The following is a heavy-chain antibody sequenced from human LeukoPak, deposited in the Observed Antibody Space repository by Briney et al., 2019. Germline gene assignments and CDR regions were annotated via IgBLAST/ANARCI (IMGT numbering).Heavy chain of an antibody. CDR1: GFTVSSNS. Sequence: GGSLRLSCTVSGFTVSSNSMSWVRQAPGKGLEWVSFIYSDNTHYSDSVKGRFTISRDNSKNTLYLQINSLRAEDTAVYYCARRAGAYSHPYDYWGQGTLVTVSS. J-gene: IGHJ4*02. CDR2: IYSDNT. V-gene: IGHV3-53*01. CDR3: ARRAGAYSHPYDY. D-gene: IGHD4/OR15-4a*01.